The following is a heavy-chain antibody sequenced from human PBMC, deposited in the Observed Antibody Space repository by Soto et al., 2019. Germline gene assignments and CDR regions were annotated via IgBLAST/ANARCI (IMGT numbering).Heavy chain of an antibody. CDR3: ARSYGSGSYFTEPYYYGMDV. CDR1: GYTFTGYY. J-gene: IGHJ6*02. Sequence: GASVKVSCKASGYTFTGYYMHWVRQAPGQGLEWMGWINPNSGGTNYAQKFQGWVTMTRDTSISTAYMELSRLRSDDTAVYYCARSYGSGSYFTEPYYYGMDVWGQGTTVTVSS. CDR2: INPNSGGT. V-gene: IGHV1-2*04. D-gene: IGHD3-10*01.